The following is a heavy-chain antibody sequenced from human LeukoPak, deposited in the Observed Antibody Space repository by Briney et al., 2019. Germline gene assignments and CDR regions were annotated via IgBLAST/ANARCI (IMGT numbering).Heavy chain of an antibody. D-gene: IGHD2-15*01. V-gene: IGHV4-31*03. Sequence: SQTLSLTCTVSGGSISSGGYYWSWIRQHPGKGLEWIGYIYYSGRTYYNPSLKSRVTISVDTPKNQFSLKLSSVTAADTAVYYCASISGGGYCSGGSCQPSFYFDYWGQGTLVTVSS. J-gene: IGHJ4*02. CDR3: ASISGGGYCSGGSCQPSFYFDY. CDR1: GGSISSGGYY. CDR2: IYYSGRT.